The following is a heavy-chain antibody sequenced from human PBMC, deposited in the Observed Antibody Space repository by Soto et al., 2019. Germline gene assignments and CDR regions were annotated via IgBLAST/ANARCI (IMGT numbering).Heavy chain of an antibody. Sequence: GGSLRLSCAASGFTFSNAWMNWVRQAPGKGLEWVGRIKSKTDGGTTDYAAPVKGRFTISRDDSKNTLYLQMNSLKAEDTAVYYCTTVVLEWLLYGPDDSYYGMDVWGQGTTVTVSS. CDR3: TTVVLEWLLYGPDDSYYGMDV. CDR2: IKSKTDGGTT. CDR1: GFTFSNAW. D-gene: IGHD3-3*01. J-gene: IGHJ6*02. V-gene: IGHV3-15*07.